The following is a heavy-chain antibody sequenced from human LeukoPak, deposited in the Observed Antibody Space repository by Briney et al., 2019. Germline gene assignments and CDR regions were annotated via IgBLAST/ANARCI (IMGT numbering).Heavy chain of an antibody. CDR1: GGSFSGYY. CDR3: ARVRRSLNWFDS. D-gene: IGHD3-3*01. Sequence: NPSETLSLTCAVYGGSFSGYYWSWIRQPPGKGLEWIGEINHSGSTNYNPSLKSRVTILVDTSKNQFSLKLSSVTDADTAVYYCARVRRSLNWFDSWGQGTLVTVSS. J-gene: IGHJ5*01. CDR2: INHSGST. V-gene: IGHV4-34*01.